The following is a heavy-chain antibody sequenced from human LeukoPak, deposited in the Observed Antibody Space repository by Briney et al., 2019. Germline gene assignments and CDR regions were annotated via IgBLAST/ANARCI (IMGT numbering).Heavy chain of an antibody. CDR2: TYYRSKWYN. CDR3: ARATKVVVPAAINYWFDP. J-gene: IGHJ5*02. Sequence: SQTLSLTCAISGDSVSSNSAAWNWIRQSPSRGLERLGRTYYRSKWYNDYAVSVKSRITINPDTSKNQFSLQLNSVTPEDTAVYYCARATKVVVPAAINYWFDPWGQGTLVTVSS. D-gene: IGHD2-2*01. CDR1: GDSVSSNSAA. V-gene: IGHV6-1*01.